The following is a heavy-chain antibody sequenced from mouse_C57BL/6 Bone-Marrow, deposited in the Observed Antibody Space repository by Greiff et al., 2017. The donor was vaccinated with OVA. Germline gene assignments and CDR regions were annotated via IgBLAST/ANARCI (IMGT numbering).Heavy chain of an antibody. Sequence: QVQLQQSDAELVKPGASVKISCKVSGYTFTDHTIHWMKQRPEQGLEWIGYIYPRDGSTKYNEKFKGKATLPAEKSSSTAYMQLNSLTSEDSAVYFCAPNYVEGYYAMDYWGQGTSVTVSS. D-gene: IGHD2-1*01. CDR1: GYTFTDHT. CDR3: APNYVEGYYAMDY. V-gene: IGHV1-78*01. CDR2: IYPRDGST. J-gene: IGHJ4*01.